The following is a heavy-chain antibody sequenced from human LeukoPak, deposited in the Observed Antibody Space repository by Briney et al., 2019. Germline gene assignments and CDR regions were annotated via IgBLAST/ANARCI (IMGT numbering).Heavy chain of an antibody. CDR2: ISSSRSNI. J-gene: IGHJ6*02. D-gene: IGHD5/OR15-5a*01. V-gene: IGHV3-11*06. Sequence: PGGSLRLSCAASGFTFSDYYMNWVRQAPGKGLEWVSYISSSRSNINYGASVKGRFTISRDNAKNSLYLQMNSLRGEDTAVYYCARPHRSVYVRFGMDVWGPGTTVSVSS. CDR3: ARPHRSVYVRFGMDV. CDR1: GFTFSDYY.